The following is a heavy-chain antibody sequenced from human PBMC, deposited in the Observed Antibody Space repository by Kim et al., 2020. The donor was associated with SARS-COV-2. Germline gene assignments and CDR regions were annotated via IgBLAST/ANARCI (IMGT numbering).Heavy chain of an antibody. V-gene: IGHV3-30*02. CDR1: GFTFSSYV. J-gene: IGHJ4*02. CDR2: IWYDGSKK. D-gene: IGHD2-15*01. CDR3: AKDYGGNTPGIDS. Sequence: GGSLRLSCEASGFTFSSYVMHWVRQAPGKGLEWVAVIWYDGSKKYYADSVKGRFTISRDNSKNTLHLQMISLRAEDTAVYYCAKDYGGNTPGIDSWGQGT.